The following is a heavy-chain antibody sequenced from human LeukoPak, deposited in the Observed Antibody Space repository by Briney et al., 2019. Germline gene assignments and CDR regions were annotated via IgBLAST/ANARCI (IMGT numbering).Heavy chain of an antibody. V-gene: IGHV4-34*01. D-gene: IGHD2-15*01. CDR1: GGSFSGYY. Sequence: KPSETLSLTCAVYGGSFSGYYWSWIRQPPGKGLEWIGEINHSGSTNYNPSLKSRVTISVDTSKNQFSLKLSSVTAADTAVYYCARGRGYIRYYYYYMDVWDKGTTVTVSS. CDR3: ARGRGYIRYYYYYMDV. CDR2: INHSGST. J-gene: IGHJ6*03.